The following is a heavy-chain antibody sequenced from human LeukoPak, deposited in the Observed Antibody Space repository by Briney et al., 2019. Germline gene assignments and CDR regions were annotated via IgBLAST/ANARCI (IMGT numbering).Heavy chain of an antibody. CDR1: GFTFSNAW. CDR3: TTSPISVVVPAAISRPDY. Sequence: GGSLRLSCAASGFTFSNAWMSWVRQAPGKGLEWVGRIKSKTDGGTTDYAAPVKGGFTISRDDSKNTLYLQMNSLKTEDTAVYYCTTSPISVVVPAAISRPDYWGQGTLVTVSS. V-gene: IGHV3-15*01. CDR2: IKSKTDGGTT. D-gene: IGHD2-2*02. J-gene: IGHJ4*02.